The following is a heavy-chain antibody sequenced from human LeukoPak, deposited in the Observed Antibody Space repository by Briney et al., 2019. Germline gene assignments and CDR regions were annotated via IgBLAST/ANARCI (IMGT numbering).Heavy chain of an antibody. Sequence: ETLSLTCTVSGGSISSYYWSWIRQPPGKGLEWIGYIYHSGSTNYDPSLKSRVTISVDTSKNQFSLKLSSVTAADTAVYYCARVNNWNDGIDYWGQGTLVTVSS. J-gene: IGHJ4*02. CDR2: IYHSGST. CDR1: GGSISSYY. CDR3: ARVNNWNDGIDY. D-gene: IGHD1-20*01. V-gene: IGHV4-59*01.